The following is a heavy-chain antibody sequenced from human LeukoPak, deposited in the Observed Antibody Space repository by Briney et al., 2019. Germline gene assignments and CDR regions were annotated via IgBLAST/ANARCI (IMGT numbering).Heavy chain of an antibody. Sequence: ASVKVSCKASGGTFSSYAISWVRQAPGQGLEWMGGIIPIFGTANYAQKFQGRVTITADKSTSTAYMELSSLRSDDTAVYYCARDFYRLPDGSGSYIHHFFDPWGQGTLVTVSS. V-gene: IGHV1-69*06. CDR3: ARDFYRLPDGSGSYIHHFFDP. CDR2: IIPIFGTA. CDR1: GGTFSSYA. D-gene: IGHD3-10*01. J-gene: IGHJ5*02.